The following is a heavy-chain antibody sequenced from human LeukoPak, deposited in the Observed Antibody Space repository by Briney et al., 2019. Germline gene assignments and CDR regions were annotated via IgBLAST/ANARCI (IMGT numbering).Heavy chain of an antibody. CDR2: ISFDGSNK. J-gene: IGHJ4*02. CDR3: AREQGYYSVPGY. V-gene: IGHV3-33*01. CDR1: GFTFSSYD. Sequence: GKSLRLSCAASGFTFSSYDMHWVRQAPGKGLEWVAVISFDGSNKYCADSVKGRFTISRDNAKNTLYLQMNSLRAEDTAVYYCAREQGYYSVPGYWGQGTRVTVSS. D-gene: IGHD3-3*01.